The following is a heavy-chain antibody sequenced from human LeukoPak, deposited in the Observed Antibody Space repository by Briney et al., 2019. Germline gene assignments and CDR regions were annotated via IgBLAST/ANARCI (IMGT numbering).Heavy chain of an antibody. CDR1: GRSISSSSYY. V-gene: IGHV4-39*01. CDR2: IYYSGST. J-gene: IGHJ4*02. Sequence: SETLSLTCTVSGRSISSSSYYWGWIRQPPGKGLEWIGSIYYSGSTYYNPPLKSRVTISVDTTKNQFSLKLSSVPAADTAVYYCASPISLDDSSGEGDYWGQGTLVTVSS. CDR3: ASPISLDDSSGEGDY. D-gene: IGHD3-22*01.